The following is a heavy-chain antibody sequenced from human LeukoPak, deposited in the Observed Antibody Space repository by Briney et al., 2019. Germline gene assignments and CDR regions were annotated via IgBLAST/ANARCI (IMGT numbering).Heavy chain of an antibody. J-gene: IGHJ5*02. Sequence: ASVKVSFQASEYTFSVYHIHWVRQAPGQGLEWMAWINPDSGDTNYAQKFQERVTITRDMSTSTAYMELSSLRSEDTAVYYCAADNSCSGGSCYPPELDAWGQGTLVTVSS. CDR1: EYTFSVYH. CDR2: INPDSGDT. CDR3: AADNSCSGGSCYPPELDA. D-gene: IGHD2-15*01. V-gene: IGHV1-2*02.